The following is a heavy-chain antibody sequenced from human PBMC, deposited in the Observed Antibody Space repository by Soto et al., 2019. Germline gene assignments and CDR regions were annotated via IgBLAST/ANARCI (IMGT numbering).Heavy chain of an antibody. Sequence: QVHLVQSGAEVKKPGASVKVSCKASGYTFTSYGITWVRQAPGQGLEWMGWISAHNGNTDYAQKLQCRVIVTRDISTSTAYMELRSLISHDIAVYYCARGRYGEYWGQGALVTVSS. CDR3: ARGRYGEY. J-gene: IGHJ4*02. CDR2: ISAHNGNT. CDR1: GYTFTSYG. D-gene: IGHD3-10*01. V-gene: IGHV1-18*03.